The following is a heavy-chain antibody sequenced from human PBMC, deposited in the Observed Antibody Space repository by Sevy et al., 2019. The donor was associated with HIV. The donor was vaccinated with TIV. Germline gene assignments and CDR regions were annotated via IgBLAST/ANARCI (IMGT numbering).Heavy chain of an antibody. V-gene: IGHV1-24*01. CDR3: ATVGLGYYSGSSYYQGDWFDP. D-gene: IGHD2-15*01. CDR1: GYSLRKLS. J-gene: IGHJ5*02. Sequence: ASVKVSCKVFGYSLRKLSMHWVRQAPGKGLEWMGSLDPGNGEITYAQTLQGRVTMTEDTSTDTAYMGLSSLTSEDTATYYCATVGLGYYSGSSYYQGDWFDPWGQGTLVTVS. CDR2: LDPGNGEI.